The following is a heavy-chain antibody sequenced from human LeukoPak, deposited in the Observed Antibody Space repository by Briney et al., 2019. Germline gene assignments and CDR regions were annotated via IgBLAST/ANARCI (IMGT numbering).Heavy chain of an antibody. V-gene: IGHV4-38-2*01. CDR3: ARAPANYYMDV. J-gene: IGHJ6*03. Sequence: PSETLSLTCAVSGYSIISTYYWGWIRQPPGKGLEWIGSMYHNGNTYYSPSLRSRVAMSVDTSKNQFSLNLSSVTAADTAVYYCARAPANYYMDVWGKGTTVTVSS. D-gene: IGHD2-8*01. CDR2: MYHNGNT. CDR1: GYSIISTYY.